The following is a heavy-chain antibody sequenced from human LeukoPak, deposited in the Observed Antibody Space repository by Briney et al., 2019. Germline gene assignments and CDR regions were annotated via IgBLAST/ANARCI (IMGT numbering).Heavy chain of an antibody. J-gene: IGHJ2*01. D-gene: IGHD1-26*01. Sequence: GGSLRLSCAASGFTFSNSWMSWVRQAPAKGLEWVAVIKQDGSETYYVGSVQGRSTISRDNAKNSLYLEMNSLRAEDTAVYYCAKGTREPDLWGRGALVTVSS. CDR3: AKGTREPDL. CDR2: IKQDGSET. V-gene: IGHV3-7*03. CDR1: GFTFSNSW.